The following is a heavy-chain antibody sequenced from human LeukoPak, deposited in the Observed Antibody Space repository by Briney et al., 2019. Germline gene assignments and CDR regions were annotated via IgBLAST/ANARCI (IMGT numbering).Heavy chain of an antibody. CDR2: IYSGGST. CDR3: AKGVGSGSYYKAMDV. Sequence: PGGSLRLSCAASGFTVSSNYMSWVRQAPGQGLEWVSVIYSGGSTYYADSVKGRFTISRDNSKNTLYLQMNSLRAEDTAVYYCAKGVGSGSYYKAMDVWGQGTTVTVSS. D-gene: IGHD3-10*01. J-gene: IGHJ6*02. CDR1: GFTVSSNY. V-gene: IGHV3-66*01.